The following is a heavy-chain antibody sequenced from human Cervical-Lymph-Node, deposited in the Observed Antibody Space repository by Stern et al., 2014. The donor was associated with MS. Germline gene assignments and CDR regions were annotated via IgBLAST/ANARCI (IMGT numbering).Heavy chain of an antibody. D-gene: IGHD4-17*01. Sequence: QVQLGQSGAEVKKPGSSVKVSCKASGGTFSRYAISWVRQAPGQGLEWMGGIIPIFGTANYAQKFQGRVTITADESTSTAYMELSSLRSEDTAVYYCARSGDYSFYYYGMDVWGQGTTVTVSS. V-gene: IGHV1-69*01. CDR1: GGTFSRYA. J-gene: IGHJ6*02. CDR3: ARSGDYSFYYYGMDV. CDR2: IIPIFGTA.